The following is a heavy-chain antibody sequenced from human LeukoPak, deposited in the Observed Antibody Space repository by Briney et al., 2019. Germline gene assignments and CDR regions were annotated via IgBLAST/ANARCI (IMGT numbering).Heavy chain of an antibody. CDR1: GGSISSGGYY. D-gene: IGHD2/OR15-2a*01. CDR3: ARDTLNDAFDM. J-gene: IGHJ3*02. Sequence: PSETLSLTCTVSGGSISSGGYYWSWIRQTPGKGLEWIGYIYFSGSTNYNPSLKSRVTISVDRSKNQFSLRLSSVTAADTAVYYCARDTLNDAFDMWGQGTLVTVSS. CDR2: IYFSGST. V-gene: IGHV4-61*08.